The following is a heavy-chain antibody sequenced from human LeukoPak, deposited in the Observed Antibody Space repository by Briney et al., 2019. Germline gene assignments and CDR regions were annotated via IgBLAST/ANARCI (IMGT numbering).Heavy chain of an antibody. J-gene: IGHJ3*02. CDR1: GYTFTGYY. V-gene: IGHV1-46*01. CDR2: INPSGGST. Sequence: AASVKVSCKASGYTFTGYYMHWVRQAPGQGLEWMGIINPSGGSTSYAQKFQGRVTMTRDTSTSTVYMELSSLRSEDTAVYYCATSGYAFGALDIWGQGTKVTVSS. D-gene: IGHD6-25*01. CDR3: ATSGYAFGALDI.